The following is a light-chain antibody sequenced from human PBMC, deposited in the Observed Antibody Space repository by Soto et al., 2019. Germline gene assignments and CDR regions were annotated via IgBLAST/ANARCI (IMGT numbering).Light chain of an antibody. CDR2: AAS. J-gene: IGKJ1*01. V-gene: IGKV1-39*01. CDR1: QSISNH. Sequence: TQMTQSPSSLSASVEDRVIITCRASQSISNHLNWYQQKPGKAPNLLIFAASSLQSGVPSRFSGSRSGPDFTLTISSLQPEDFATYYCQQSYSSPPTFGQGTKV. CDR3: QQSYSSPPT.